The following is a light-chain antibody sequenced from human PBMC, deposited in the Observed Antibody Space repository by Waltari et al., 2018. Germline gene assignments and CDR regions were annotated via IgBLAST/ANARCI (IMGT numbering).Light chain of an antibody. CDR2: EVR. J-gene: IGLJ1*01. CDR3: SSDTTSSAPGV. Sequence: QSALTQPASVSGSPGQSITISCSGTDSDVGASDFVSWYHQHPGKAPHLIIYEVRNRPPGMSNRFSASNSGNTASLTITGRQSDDEADYYCSSDTTSSAPGVFGTGTRVTVL. CDR1: DSDVGASDF. V-gene: IGLV2-14*01.